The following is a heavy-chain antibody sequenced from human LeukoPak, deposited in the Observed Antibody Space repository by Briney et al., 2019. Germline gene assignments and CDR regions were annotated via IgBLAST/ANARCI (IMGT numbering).Heavy chain of an antibody. CDR3: ASLLPLGGSPGTLFDY. Sequence: ASVKVSCKTSGYTFTGYYMHWVRQAPGQGLEWMGWINPNSGGTNYAQKFQGRVTMTRDTSIGTAYMELSRLRSDDTAVYYCASLLPLGGSPGTLFDYWGQGTLVTVSS. J-gene: IGHJ4*02. CDR1: GYTFTGYY. V-gene: IGHV1-2*02. D-gene: IGHD1-14*01. CDR2: INPNSGGT.